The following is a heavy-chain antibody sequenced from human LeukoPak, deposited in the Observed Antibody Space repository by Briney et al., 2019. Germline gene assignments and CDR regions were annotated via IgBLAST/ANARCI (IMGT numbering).Heavy chain of an antibody. CDR3: TRKSGGSQKKMDDWFDP. CDR2: ISNDGTYK. D-gene: IGHD3-10*01. J-gene: IGHJ5*02. Sequence: PGGSLRLSRAASGFTFSSYAMHWVRQAPDKGLEYVAVISNDGTYKYYGASVKGRFTISRDNSKNTLYLQMDSLRSEDTAVYSCTRKSGGSQKKMDDWFDPWGQGTLVIVSS. V-gene: IGHV3-30*04. CDR1: GFTFSSYA.